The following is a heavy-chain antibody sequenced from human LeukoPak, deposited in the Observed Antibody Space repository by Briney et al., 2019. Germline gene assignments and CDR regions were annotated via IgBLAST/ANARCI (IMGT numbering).Heavy chain of an antibody. CDR2: ISYDGSNK. D-gene: IGHD6-19*01. V-gene: IGHV3-30*18. J-gene: IGHJ3*02. CDR1: GFTFSSYG. CDR3: AKGAQWLVPGDDAFDI. Sequence: GGSLRLSCAASGFTFSSYGMHWVRQAPGKGLEWVAVISYDGSNKYYADSVKGRFTISRDNSKNTLYLQMNSLRAEDTAVYYCAKGAQWLVPGDDAFDIWGQGTMVTVSS.